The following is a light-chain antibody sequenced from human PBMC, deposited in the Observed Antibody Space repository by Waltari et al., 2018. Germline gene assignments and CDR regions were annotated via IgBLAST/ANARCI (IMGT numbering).Light chain of an antibody. J-gene: IGKJ1*01. CDR2: KAS. Sequence: DIQVTQSPSTLSASVGDRVTITCRASQSIVVWLAWYQQKPGKAPRLLIYKASYLESGVPSRFSGSGSGTEFTLTISSLQADYFATYYCLQYNSYPWTFGQGTKVEIK. V-gene: IGKV1-5*03. CDR1: QSIVVW. CDR3: LQYNSYPWT.